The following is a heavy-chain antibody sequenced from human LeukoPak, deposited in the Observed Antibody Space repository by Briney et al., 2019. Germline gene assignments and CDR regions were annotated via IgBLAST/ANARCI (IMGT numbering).Heavy chain of an antibody. Sequence: GGSLRLSCAASGFTFSSYSMSWVRQAPGKGLEWVSSISSSSSYIYYADSVKGRFTISRDNAKNSLYLQMNSLRAEDTAVYYCARGPSGYHNTGGQGTLVTVSS. J-gene: IGHJ4*02. V-gene: IGHV3-21*01. CDR1: GFTFSSYS. CDR2: ISSSSSYI. D-gene: IGHD5-12*01. CDR3: ARGPSGYHNT.